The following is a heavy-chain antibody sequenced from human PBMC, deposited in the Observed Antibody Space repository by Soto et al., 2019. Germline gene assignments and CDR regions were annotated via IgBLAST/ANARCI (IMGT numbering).Heavy chain of an antibody. CDR1: GYTFSGYY. J-gene: IGHJ6*02. V-gene: IGHV1-2*04. CDR3: ARGGSLWFGELSAYYYGMDV. D-gene: IGHD3-10*01. Sequence: QVQLVQSGAEVKKPGASVKVSCKASGYTFSGYYMHWVRQAPGQGLEWMGWINANSGGTNYAQKFQGWVTMTRDTSISTAYRELSRLRSDDTAVYYCARGGSLWFGELSAYYYGMDVWGQGTTVTVSS. CDR2: INANSGGT.